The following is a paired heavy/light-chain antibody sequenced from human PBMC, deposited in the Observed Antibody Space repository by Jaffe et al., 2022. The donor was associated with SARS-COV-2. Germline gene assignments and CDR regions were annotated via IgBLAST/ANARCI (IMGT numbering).Heavy chain of an antibody. Sequence: QVQLVESGGGLVKPGGSLRLSCAASGFTFSDYFMTWIRQTPGKGLEWVSYISNSGSIIYYADSVKGRFTISRDNAKNSLYLQMNNLRGEDTAVYYCARGRTETLYYFDYWGRGTLVTVSS. CDR3: ARGRTETLYYFDY. J-gene: IGHJ4*02. CDR1: GFTFSDYF. CDR2: ISNSGSII. V-gene: IGHV3-11*01.
Light chain of an antibody. CDR3: QHYYGIPYT. CDR1: QSVLYSANNKNY. J-gene: IGKJ2*01. CDR2: WAS. V-gene: IGKV4-1*01. Sequence: DIVMTQSPDSLAVSLGERATINCKSSQSVLYSANNKNYLAWYQQKLGQPPKLLIYWASTRESGVPDRFSGSGSGTDFTLTISSLQAEDVAIYYCQHYYGIPYTFGQGTQLEI.